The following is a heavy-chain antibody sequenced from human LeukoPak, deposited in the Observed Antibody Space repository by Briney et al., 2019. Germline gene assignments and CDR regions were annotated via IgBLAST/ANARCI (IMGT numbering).Heavy chain of an antibody. Sequence: ASVKVSCKASGYTFTSYYMHWVRQAPGQGLEWMGIINPSGGSTSYAQKFQGRVTMTRDTSTSTVYMELSSLRSEDTAVYYCARAMGSRLGGLSRRWGVDYWGQGTLVTVSS. CDR3: ARAMGSRLGGLSRRWGVDY. CDR2: INPSGGST. V-gene: IGHV1-46*01. D-gene: IGHD3-16*02. CDR1: GYTFTSYY. J-gene: IGHJ4*02.